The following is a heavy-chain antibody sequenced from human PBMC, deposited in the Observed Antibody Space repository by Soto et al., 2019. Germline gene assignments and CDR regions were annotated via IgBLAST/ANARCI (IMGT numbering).Heavy chain of an antibody. CDR1: GFTFSSYA. CDR3: ARGDIVVVVFYYYGMDV. D-gene: IGHD2-2*01. J-gene: IGHJ6*02. CDR2: ISYDGSNK. V-gene: IGHV3-30-3*01. Sequence: ESVGGVVQPGRSLRLSCAASGFTFSSYAMHWVRQAPGKGLEWVAVISYDGSNKYYADSVKGRFTISRDNSKNTLYLQMNSLRAEDTAVYYCARGDIVVVVFYYYGMDVWGQGTTVTVSS.